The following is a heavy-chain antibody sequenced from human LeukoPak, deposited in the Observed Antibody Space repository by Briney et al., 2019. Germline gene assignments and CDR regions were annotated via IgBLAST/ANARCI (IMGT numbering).Heavy chain of an antibody. Sequence: SETLSLTCTVSGGSISSSSYYWGWIRQPPGKGLEWIGSIYYSGSTYYNPSLKSRVTISVDTSKNQFSLQLNSVTPEDTAVYYCARSSSPGDTPFDPWGQGTLVTVSS. CDR3: ARSSSPGDTPFDP. CDR2: IYYSGST. V-gene: IGHV4-39*01. CDR1: GGSISSSSYY. D-gene: IGHD6-13*01. J-gene: IGHJ5*02.